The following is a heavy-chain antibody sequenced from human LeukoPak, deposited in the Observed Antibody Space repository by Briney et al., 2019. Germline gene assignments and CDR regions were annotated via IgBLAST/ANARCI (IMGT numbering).Heavy chain of an antibody. CDR1: GFTFNNYA. Sequence: PGRSLRLSCAASGFTFNNYAIHWVRQAPGKGLEWVAIISFDGGNKYYADSVKGRFTISRDNSKNMLYLQMNSLRAEDTAVYYCARDGIVGSPLFKFDYWGQGTLVTVSS. CDR3: ARDGIVGSPLFKFDY. V-gene: IGHV3-30-3*01. CDR2: ISFDGGNK. D-gene: IGHD1-26*01. J-gene: IGHJ4*02.